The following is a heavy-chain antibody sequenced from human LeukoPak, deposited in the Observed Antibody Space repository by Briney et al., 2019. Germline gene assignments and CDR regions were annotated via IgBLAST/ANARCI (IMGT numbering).Heavy chain of an antibody. J-gene: IGHJ4*02. Sequence: GGSLRLSCAASGFTFSDYYMIWIRQAPGKGLEWVSYISGSGLTIFYADSVKGRFTISRDNAKNSLYLQMNTLRDEDTAVYYCASGRLCFDYWGQGTLVTVSS. CDR2: ISGSGLTI. CDR1: GFTFSDYY. V-gene: IGHV3-11*04. CDR3: ASGRLCFDY.